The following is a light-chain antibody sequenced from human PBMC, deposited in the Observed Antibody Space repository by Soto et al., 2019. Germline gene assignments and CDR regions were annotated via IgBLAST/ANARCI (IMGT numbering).Light chain of an antibody. CDR3: QQYVSSPST. Sequence: EIVLTQSPGTLSLSPGERATLSCRASQSVSSSYLAWYQQKPGQAPRLLIYGASSRATGIPDRFSGSGSGTDFTLTISRLEPEDCAVYYCQQYVSSPSTFGQGTRLEIK. CDR1: QSVSSSY. V-gene: IGKV3-20*01. CDR2: GAS. J-gene: IGKJ5*01.